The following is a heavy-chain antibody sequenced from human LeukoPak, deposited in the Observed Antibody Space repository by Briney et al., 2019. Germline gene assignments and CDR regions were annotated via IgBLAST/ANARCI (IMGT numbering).Heavy chain of an antibody. D-gene: IGHD3-3*01. CDR3: ARSGMYDFWSGYGNWFDP. J-gene: IGHJ5*02. CDR1: GGSISSYY. Sequence: SETLSLTCTVSGGSISSYYWSWIRQPTGKGLEWIGYIYYSGSANYNPSLKSRVTISVDTSKNQFSLKLSSVTAADTAVYYCARSGMYDFWSGYGNWFDPWGQGTLVTVSS. V-gene: IGHV4-59*01. CDR2: IYYSGSA.